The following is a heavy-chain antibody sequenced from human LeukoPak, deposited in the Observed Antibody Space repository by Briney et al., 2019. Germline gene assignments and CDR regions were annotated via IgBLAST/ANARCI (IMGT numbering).Heavy chain of an antibody. CDR2: ISSSSSYI. V-gene: IGHV3-21*01. CDR1: GFTFSSYS. CDR3: ARVGDFWSGGNFDY. D-gene: IGHD3-3*01. J-gene: IGHJ4*02. Sequence: GGSLRLSCAASGFTFSSYSMNWVRQAPGKGLEWVSSISSSSSYIYYADSVKGRFTISRDNAKNSLYLQMNSLRAEDTAVYYCARVGDFWSGGNFDYWGQGTLVTVSS.